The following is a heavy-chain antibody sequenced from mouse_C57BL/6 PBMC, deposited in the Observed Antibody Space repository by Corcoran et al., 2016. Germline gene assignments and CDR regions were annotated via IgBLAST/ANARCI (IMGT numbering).Heavy chain of an antibody. D-gene: IGHD1-1*01. CDR1: GYTFTDYY. V-gene: IGHV1-26*01. CDR3: ARPGSRTWFAY. J-gene: IGHJ3*01. Sequence: EVQLQQSGPELVKPGASVKISCKASGYTFTDYYMNWVKQSHGKSLEWIGDINPNNGGTSYNQKFKGKATLTVDKSSSTAYMELRSLTSEDSAVYYCARPGSRTWFAYWGQGTLVTVSA. CDR2: INPNNGGT.